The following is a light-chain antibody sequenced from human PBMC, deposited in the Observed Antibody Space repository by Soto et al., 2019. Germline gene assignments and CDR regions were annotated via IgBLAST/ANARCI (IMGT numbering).Light chain of an antibody. J-gene: IGKJ4*01. Sequence: DIQLTQSPSTLSASVGDRVTITCRASQTISTLLAWYQQKPGKAPKLLIYKASNLESGVPSRFSGSGSGTDFALTISSLEPDDFATYYCQQHTSYPRTFGGGTKVEIK. V-gene: IGKV1-5*03. CDR1: QTISTL. CDR2: KAS. CDR3: QQHTSYPRT.